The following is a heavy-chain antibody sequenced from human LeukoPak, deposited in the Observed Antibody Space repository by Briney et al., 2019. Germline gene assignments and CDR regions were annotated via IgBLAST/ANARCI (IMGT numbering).Heavy chain of an antibody. CDR2: ITGSGGTT. Sequence: GGSLRLSCAASGFTFSNYAMSWVRQAPGKGLEWVSGITGSGGTTNYADSVKGRFTISRDNSNKTLYLQVNSLRVEDTAVYFCASNYNFFGSGTHFAYFGNWGQGTLVTVSS. CDR3: ASNYNFFGSGTHFAYFGN. J-gene: IGHJ4*02. CDR1: GFTFSNYA. D-gene: IGHD3-10*01. V-gene: IGHV3-23*01.